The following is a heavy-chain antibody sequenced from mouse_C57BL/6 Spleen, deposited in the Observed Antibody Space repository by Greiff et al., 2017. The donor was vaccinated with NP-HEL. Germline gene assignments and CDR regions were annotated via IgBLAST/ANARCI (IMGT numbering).Heavy chain of an antibody. CDR2: IYWDDDK. Sequence: QVTLKECGPGILQSSQTLSLTCSFSGFSLSTSGMGVSWIRQPSGKGLEWLAHIYWDDDKRYNPSLKSRLTISKDTSRNQVFLKITSVDTADTATYYCARYYYGSSYYAMDYWGQGTSVTVSS. V-gene: IGHV8-12*01. J-gene: IGHJ4*01. CDR3: ARYYYGSSYYAMDY. CDR1: GFSLSTSGMG. D-gene: IGHD1-1*01.